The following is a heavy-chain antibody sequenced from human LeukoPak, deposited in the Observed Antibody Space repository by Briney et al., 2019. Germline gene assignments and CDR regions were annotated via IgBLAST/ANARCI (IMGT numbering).Heavy chain of an antibody. J-gene: IGHJ6*03. Sequence: PGGSLRLSCAASGFTFSSYWMSWVRQAPGKGLEWVANIKQDGSEKYYVDSVKGRFTISRDNAKNSLYLQMNSLRAEDTAVYYCARNGLGHGAHYYYYYYMDVWGKGTTVTVSS. V-gene: IGHV3-7*01. CDR3: ARNGLGHGAHYYYYYYMDV. CDR2: IKQDGSEK. CDR1: GFTFSSYW. D-gene: IGHD2-8*01.